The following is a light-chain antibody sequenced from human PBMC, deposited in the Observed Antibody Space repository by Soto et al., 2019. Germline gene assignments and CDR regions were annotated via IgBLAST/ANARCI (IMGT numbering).Light chain of an antibody. J-gene: IGLJ3*02. CDR3: QSADSSGTYKM. CDR1: ALPKQY. Sequence: SYELTQPPSVSVSPGQTARITCSGDALPKQYAYWYQQKPGQAPVLVIYKDTERPSGIPGRFSGSSSGTTVTLTISGVQAEDEADYYCQSADSSGTYKMFGGGTKLTVL. V-gene: IGLV3-25*03. CDR2: KDT.